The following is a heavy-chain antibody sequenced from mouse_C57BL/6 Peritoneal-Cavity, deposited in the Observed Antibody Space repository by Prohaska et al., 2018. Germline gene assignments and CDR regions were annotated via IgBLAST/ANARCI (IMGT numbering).Heavy chain of an antibody. CDR1: GFTFSNYW. CDR2: IRLKSDNYAT. J-gene: IGHJ2*01. CDR3: TDPPPGY. V-gene: IGHV6-3*01. Sequence: EVKLEESGGGLVQPGGSMKLSCVASGFTFSNYWMNWVRQSPEKWLEWVAQIRLKSDNYATQYAESVKGRFTVSRDDSKSSVYLQMNNLRAEDTGIYYCTDPPPGYWGQGTTLTVSS.